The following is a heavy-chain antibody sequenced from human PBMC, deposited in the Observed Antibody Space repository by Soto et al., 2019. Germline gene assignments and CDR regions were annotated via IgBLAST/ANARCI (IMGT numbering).Heavy chain of an antibody. Sequence: GSLRLSCAASGFIFSDYYMCWIRQAPGKGLEWVSYISSSGSTIYYADSVKGRFTTYKDNAKNSLYLQMNSLRAEDTAVYYCAMLPRGYSYGHIDYWGRVTLVTVSS. V-gene: IGHV3-11*01. CDR1: GFIFSDYY. CDR2: ISSSGSTI. CDR3: AMLPRGYSYGHIDY. D-gene: IGHD5-18*01. J-gene: IGHJ4*02.